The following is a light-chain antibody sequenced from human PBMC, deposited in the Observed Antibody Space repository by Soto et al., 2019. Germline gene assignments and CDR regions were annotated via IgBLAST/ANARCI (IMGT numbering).Light chain of an antibody. Sequence: QSVLTQPPSVSGAPGQRVTISCTGSTSNIGSNYDVHWYQQFPGTAPKLIIYEVSKRPSGVPDRFSGSKSGNTASLTVSGLQAEDEADYYCTSYAGSNNLVFAGGTKLTVL. V-gene: IGLV1-40*01. CDR1: TSNIGSNYD. CDR2: EVS. J-gene: IGLJ3*02. CDR3: TSYAGSNNLV.